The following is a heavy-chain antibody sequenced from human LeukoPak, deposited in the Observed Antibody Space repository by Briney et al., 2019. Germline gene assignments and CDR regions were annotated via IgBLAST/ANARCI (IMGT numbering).Heavy chain of an antibody. V-gene: IGHV1-46*01. D-gene: IGHD3-10*01. J-gene: IGHJ4*02. CDR2: INPSGGST. CDR1: GYTFTSYY. CDR3: ARDYYGSEEAFDY. Sequence: ASVKVSCKASGYTFTSYYMHWVRQAPGQGLEWMGIINPSGGSTSYAQKFQGRVTMTRNTSISTAYMELSSLRSEDTAVYYCARDYYGSEEAFDYWGQGTLVTVSS.